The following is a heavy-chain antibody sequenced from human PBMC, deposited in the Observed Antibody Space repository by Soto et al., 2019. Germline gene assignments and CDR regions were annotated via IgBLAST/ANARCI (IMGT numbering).Heavy chain of an antibody. D-gene: IGHD6-13*01. CDR2: ISASSDYI. CDR1: GDTVCIYG. CDR3: ARDGSAAGINWFDP. V-gene: IGHV3-21*01. Sequence: PGGSMELACTASGDTVCIYGMDGFLQAQGKGLEWVSSISASSDYIFYIDSLKGRLTISRDNAKNSLYLQLNSLRAEDTAVYYCARDGSAAGINWFDPWGQGTLVTVSS. J-gene: IGHJ5*02.